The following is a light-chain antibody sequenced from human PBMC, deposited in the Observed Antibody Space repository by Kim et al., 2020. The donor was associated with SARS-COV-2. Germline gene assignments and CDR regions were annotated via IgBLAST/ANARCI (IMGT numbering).Light chain of an antibody. CDR2: KDS. CDR3: QSADSSGTCEV. CDR1: ALPKQY. J-gene: IGLJ3*02. V-gene: IGLV3-25*03. Sequence: SYELTQPPSVSVSPGQTARITCSGDALPKQYAYWYQQKPGQAPVLVIYKDSERPSGIPERFSGSSSGTTVTLTISGVQAEDEADYYCQSADSSGTCEVFGGGTKVTVL.